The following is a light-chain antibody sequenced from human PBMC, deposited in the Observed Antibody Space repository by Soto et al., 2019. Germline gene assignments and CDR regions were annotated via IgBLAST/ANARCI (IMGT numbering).Light chain of an antibody. J-gene: IGKJ4*01. CDR3: QQRSNWPPVT. V-gene: IGKV3-11*01. Sequence: EIVLTQSPATLSLSPGERATLSCRASQSVSSYLAWYQQKPGQAPRLLIHGASNRATGIPDRFSGSGSGTDFTLTITRLEPEDFAVYYCQQRSNWPPVTFGGGTKVNIK. CDR1: QSVSSY. CDR2: GAS.